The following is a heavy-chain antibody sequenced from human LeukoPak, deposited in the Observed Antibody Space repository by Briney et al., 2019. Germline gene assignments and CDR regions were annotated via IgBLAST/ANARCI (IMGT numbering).Heavy chain of an antibody. J-gene: IGHJ6*02. D-gene: IGHD1-14*01. CDR1: GGTFSSYA. Sequence: GASVKVSCKAWGGTFSSYAISWVRQAPGQGLEWMGRIIPILGIANYAQKFQGRVTITADKSTSTAYMELSSLRSEDTAVYYCARVLPDGYSYYYGMDVWGQGTLVTVSS. CDR3: ARVLPDGYSYYYGMDV. V-gene: IGHV1-69*04. CDR2: IIPILGIA.